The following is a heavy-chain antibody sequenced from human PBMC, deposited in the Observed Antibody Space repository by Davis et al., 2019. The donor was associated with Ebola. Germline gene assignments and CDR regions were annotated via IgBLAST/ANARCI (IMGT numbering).Heavy chain of an antibody. CDR1: GGSVSSGSYY. CDR2: IYYSGST. J-gene: IGHJ4*02. D-gene: IGHD3-16*02. Sequence: PSETLSLTCTVSGGSVSSGSYYWSWIRQPPGKGLEWIGYIYYSGSTNYNPSLKSRVTISVDTSKNQFSLKLSSVTAADTAVYYCARARLTFGGVINDYWGQGTLVTVSS. CDR3: ARARLTFGGVINDY. V-gene: IGHV4-61*01.